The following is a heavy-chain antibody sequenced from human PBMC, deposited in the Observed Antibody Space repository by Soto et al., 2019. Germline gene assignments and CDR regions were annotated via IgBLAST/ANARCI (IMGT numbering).Heavy chain of an antibody. J-gene: IGHJ3*02. CDR2: ISNRGTP. Sequence: QVQLQESGPGLVKPSQTLSLICTVSGDSISSDNYFWSWIRQPPGQGLEWIGYISNRGTPYYNPSLKSRVTISLDTSKNRFSLDMYSVTAADTAVYYCAREVNVVALSDAFDIWGQGTMVTDSS. CDR3: AREVNVVALSDAFDI. CDR1: GDSISSDNYF. V-gene: IGHV4-30-4*01. D-gene: IGHD2-8*01.